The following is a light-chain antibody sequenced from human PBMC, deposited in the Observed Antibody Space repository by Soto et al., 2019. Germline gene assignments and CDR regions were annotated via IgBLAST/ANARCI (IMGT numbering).Light chain of an antibody. CDR1: QSISSY. Sequence: DIQMTQSPSSLSASVGDRVTITCRASQSISSYLNWYQQKPGKAPKLLIYAASSLQSGVPSRFSGSGSWTDFTLTISSLQPEDFATYYCQQSYSTPHTFAQGTKVEIK. J-gene: IGKJ1*01. V-gene: IGKV1-39*01. CDR3: QQSYSTPHT. CDR2: AAS.